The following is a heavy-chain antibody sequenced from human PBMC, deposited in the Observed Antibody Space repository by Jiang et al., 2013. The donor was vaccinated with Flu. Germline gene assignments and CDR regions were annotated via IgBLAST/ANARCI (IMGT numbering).Heavy chain of an antibody. J-gene: IGHJ4*02. CDR2: ISGSGGST. Sequence: SAISGSGGSTYYADSVKGRFTISRDNSKNTLYLQMNSLRAEDTAVYYCAKGNRLLWFGEACYFDYWGQGTLVTVSS. V-gene: IGHV3-23*01. D-gene: IGHD3-10*01. CDR3: AKGNRLLWFGEACYFDY.